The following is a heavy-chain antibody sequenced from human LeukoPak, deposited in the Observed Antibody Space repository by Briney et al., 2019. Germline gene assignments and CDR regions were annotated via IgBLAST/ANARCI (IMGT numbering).Heavy chain of an antibody. Sequence: TGGSLRLSCAASGFTFSSYGMSWVRQASGKGLEWVGRIRSKANSYATAYAASVKGRFTISRDDSKNTAYLQMNSLKTEDTAVYYCTRPANYDYVWGSYPDDAFDIWGQGTMVTVSS. CDR3: TRPANYDYVWGSYPDDAFDI. D-gene: IGHD3-16*02. V-gene: IGHV3-73*01. CDR2: IRSKANSYAT. CDR1: GFTFSSYG. J-gene: IGHJ3*02.